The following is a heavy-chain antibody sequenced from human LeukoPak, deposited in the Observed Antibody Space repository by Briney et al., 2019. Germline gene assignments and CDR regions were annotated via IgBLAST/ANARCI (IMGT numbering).Heavy chain of an antibody. CDR3: ARVGDFWSGYPNWFDP. D-gene: IGHD3-3*01. V-gene: IGHV1-18*04. CDR1: GYTFTGYY. J-gene: IGHJ5*02. CDR2: ISAYNGNT. Sequence: GASVKVSCKASGYTFTGYYMHWVRQAPGQGLEWMGWISAYNGNTNYAQKLQGRVTMATDTSTSTAYMELRSLRSDDTAVYYCARVGDFWSGYPNWFDPWGQGTLVTVSS.